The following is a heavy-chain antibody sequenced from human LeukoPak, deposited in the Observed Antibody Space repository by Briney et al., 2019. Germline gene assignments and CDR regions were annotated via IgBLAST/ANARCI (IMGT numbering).Heavy chain of an antibody. CDR2: ISSSGSTI. D-gene: IGHD5-18*01. CDR1: GFTFSSYA. J-gene: IGHJ4*02. V-gene: IGHV3-11*01. CDR3: ARDAPFGYGYITDY. Sequence: GGSLRLSCAASGFTFSSYAMSWIRQAPGKGLEWVSYISSSGSTIYYADSVKGRFTISRDNAKNSLYLQMNSLRAEDTAVYYCARDAPFGYGYITDYWGQGTLVTVSS.